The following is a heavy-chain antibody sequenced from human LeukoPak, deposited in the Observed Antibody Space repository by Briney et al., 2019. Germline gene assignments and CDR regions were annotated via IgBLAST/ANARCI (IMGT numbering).Heavy chain of an antibody. CDR2: VVPILGVA. Sequence: ASVKVSCKASGGSFDSYSISWIRQAPGQGLECMGRVVPILGVANYAQKFQGRVIITADKSTNTAYMELSNLRSGDTAIYFCARAGGVEVPALLAFWGQGTLVTVSS. CDR3: ARAGGVEVPALLAF. D-gene: IGHD2-15*01. J-gene: IGHJ4*02. V-gene: IGHV1-69*04. CDR1: GGSFDSYS.